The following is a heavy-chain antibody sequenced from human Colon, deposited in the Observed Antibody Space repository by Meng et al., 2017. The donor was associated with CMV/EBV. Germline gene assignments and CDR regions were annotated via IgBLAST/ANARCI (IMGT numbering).Heavy chain of an antibody. V-gene: IGHV3-23*01. CDR2: ISDSGSRT. CDR3: EGSDF. Sequence: PGGSLRLSCAASGFTFRSYAMSWARQTPGKGLEWVSTISDSGSRTHYADSVKGRFTVSRDNSKNTLSLLMSSLRADDTAIYYCEGSDFWGQGTLVTVSS. J-gene: IGHJ4*02. CDR1: GFTFRSYA.